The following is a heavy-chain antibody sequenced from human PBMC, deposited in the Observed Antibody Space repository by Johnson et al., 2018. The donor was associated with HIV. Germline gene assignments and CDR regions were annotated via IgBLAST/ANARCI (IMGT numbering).Heavy chain of an antibody. CDR1: GFTFSSYA. D-gene: IGHD4-17*01. V-gene: IGHV3-23*04. CDR3: AKDRMYDYGDYGGAFDI. CDR2: ISGGGGST. J-gene: IGHJ3*02. Sequence: VQLVESGGGLVQPGGSLRLSCAASGFTFSSYAMSWVRQAPGKGLEWVSAISGGGGSTYYADSVKGRFTISRDNSKNTLYLQMNSLRAEDTAVYYCAKDRMYDYGDYGGAFDIWGQGTMVTVSS.